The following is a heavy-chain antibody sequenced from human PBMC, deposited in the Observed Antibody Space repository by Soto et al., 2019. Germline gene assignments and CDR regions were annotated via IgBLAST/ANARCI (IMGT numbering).Heavy chain of an antibody. CDR3: ATSIAAALPDASDI. J-gene: IGHJ3*02. CDR1: GFTFSSYW. V-gene: IGHV3-7*01. Sequence: VGSLRLSCAASGFTFSSYWMSWVRQAPGKGLEWVANIKQDGSEKYYVDSVKGRFTISRDNAKNSLYLQMNSLRAEDTAVYYCATSIAAALPDASDICGPGPMVTV. D-gene: IGHD6-13*01. CDR2: IKQDGSEK.